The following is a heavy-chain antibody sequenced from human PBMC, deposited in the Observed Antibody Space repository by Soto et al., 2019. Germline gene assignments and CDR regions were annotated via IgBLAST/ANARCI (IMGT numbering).Heavy chain of an antibody. CDR3: ARVRQIESTYYYYAMDV. D-gene: IGHD2-21*01. CDR1: GGTFSRYA. J-gene: IGHJ6*02. Sequence: QVQLVQSGAEVKKPGSSVKVSCQASGGTFSRYAISWVRQAPGQGLEWMGGIIPMFGTSNYARRFQGRVTITADESTSTAYMERSSLRSEDTALYYCARVRQIESTYYYYAMDVWGQGTTVTVSS. CDR2: IIPMFGTS. V-gene: IGHV1-69*01.